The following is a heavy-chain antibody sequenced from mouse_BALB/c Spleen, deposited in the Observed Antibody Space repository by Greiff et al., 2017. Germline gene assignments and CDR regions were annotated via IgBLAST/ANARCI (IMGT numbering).Heavy chain of an antibody. CDR3: TRGYYGSNYAMDY. V-gene: IGHV1-5*01. CDR2: IYPGNSDT. J-gene: IGHJ4*01. D-gene: IGHD1-1*01. Sequence: EVQLQQSGTVLARPGASVKMSCKASGYTFTSYWMHWVKQRPGQGLEWIGAIYPGNSDTSYNQKFKGKAKLTAVTSTSTAYMELSSLTNEDSAVYYCTRGYYGSNYAMDYWGQGTSVTVSS. CDR1: GYTFTSYW.